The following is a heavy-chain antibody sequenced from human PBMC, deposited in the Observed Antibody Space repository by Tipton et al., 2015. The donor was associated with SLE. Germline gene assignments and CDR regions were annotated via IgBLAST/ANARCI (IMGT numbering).Heavy chain of an antibody. CDR2: INHSGST. D-gene: IGHD3-10*01. CDR3: ARSPVSGYYGMDV. CDR1: GGSFSGYY. J-gene: IGHJ6*02. V-gene: IGHV4-34*01. Sequence: TLSLTCAVYGGSFSGYYWSWIRQPPGKGLEWIGEINHSGSTNYNPSLKSRVTISVDRSKNQLSLKLSSVTAADTAVYYCARSPVSGYYGMDVWGQGTTVTVSS.